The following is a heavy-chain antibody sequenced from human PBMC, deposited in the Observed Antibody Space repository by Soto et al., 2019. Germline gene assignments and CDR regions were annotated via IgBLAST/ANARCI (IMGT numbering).Heavy chain of an antibody. CDR3: ARATALIGMDV. CDR1: GYTFTSYY. D-gene: IGHD5-18*01. J-gene: IGHJ6*02. V-gene: IGHV1-46*01. CDR2: INPSGGSA. Sequence: ASVKVSCKASGYTFTSYYMHWVRQAPGQGLEWMGIINPSGGSASYAQKFQGRVTMTRDTSTSTVYMELSSLRSEDTAVYYCARATALIGMDVWGQGTTVTVSS.